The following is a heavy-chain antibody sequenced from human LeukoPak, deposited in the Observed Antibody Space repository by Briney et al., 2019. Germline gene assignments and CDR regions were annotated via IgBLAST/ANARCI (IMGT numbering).Heavy chain of an antibody. CDR2: IYASGST. CDR1: GASISSSSYN. CDR3: ALNFDY. J-gene: IGHJ4*02. Sequence: SETLSLTCTVSGASISSSSYNWGWIRQPPGKGLEWIGHIYASGSTNYNPSLKSLVTISVDTSKNQFSLKLNSVTAADTAVYFCALNFDYWGQGALVTVSS. V-gene: IGHV4-39*01.